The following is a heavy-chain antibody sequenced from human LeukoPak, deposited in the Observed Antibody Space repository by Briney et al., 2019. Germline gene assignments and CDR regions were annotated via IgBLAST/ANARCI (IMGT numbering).Heavy chain of an antibody. V-gene: IGHV4-59*08. Sequence: GSLRLSCVGSGFTFSSYAMSWVRQAPGKGLEWIGYIYYSGSTNYNPSLKSRVTISVDTSKNQFSLKLTSVTAADTAVYYCARFDSSGLNAFDIWGQGTMVTVSS. CDR3: ARFDSSGLNAFDI. CDR2: IYYSGST. D-gene: IGHD3-22*01. CDR1: GFTFSSYA. J-gene: IGHJ3*02.